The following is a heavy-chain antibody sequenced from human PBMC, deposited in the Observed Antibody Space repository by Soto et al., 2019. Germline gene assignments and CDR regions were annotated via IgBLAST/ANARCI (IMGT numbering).Heavy chain of an antibody. J-gene: IGHJ5*02. CDR3: ARDPYSSSWYGPYNWFDP. V-gene: IGHV1-18*01. Sequence: SLKVSCKASGYTFTSYGISWVRQAPGQGLEWMGWISAYNGNTNYAQKLQGRVTMTTDTSTSTAYMELRSLRSDDTAVYYCARDPYSSSWYGPYNWFDPSGQVTLVTLSS. D-gene: IGHD6-13*01. CDR2: ISAYNGNT. CDR1: GYTFTSYG.